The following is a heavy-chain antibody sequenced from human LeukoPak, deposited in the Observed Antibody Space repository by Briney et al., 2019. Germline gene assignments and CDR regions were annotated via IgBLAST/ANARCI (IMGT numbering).Heavy chain of an antibody. CDR2: IKSDGSST. D-gene: IGHD3-10*01. Sequence: PGGSLRLSCAASGFTFSDYWMHWVRQAPGKGLVWVSRIKSDGSSTTYADSVKGRFTISRDNSKNTLYLQMSSLRAEATAAYYCARGPQYGSGSYLDYWGQGTLVTVSS. V-gene: IGHV3-74*01. CDR3: ARGPQYGSGSYLDY. J-gene: IGHJ4*02. CDR1: GFTFSDYW.